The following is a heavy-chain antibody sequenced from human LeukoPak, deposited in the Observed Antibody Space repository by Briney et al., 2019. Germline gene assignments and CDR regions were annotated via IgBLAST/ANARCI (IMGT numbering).Heavy chain of an antibody. CDR2: ISSSSSYI. Sequence: GGSLRLSCAASGFTFSSYSMNWVRQAPGKGLEWVSSISSSSSYIYYADSVKGRFTISRDNAKNSLYPQMNSLRAEDTAVYYCAREEWGATRYFQHWGQGTLVTVSS. V-gene: IGHV3-21*01. J-gene: IGHJ1*01. CDR1: GFTFSSYS. D-gene: IGHD1-26*01. CDR3: AREEWGATRYFQH.